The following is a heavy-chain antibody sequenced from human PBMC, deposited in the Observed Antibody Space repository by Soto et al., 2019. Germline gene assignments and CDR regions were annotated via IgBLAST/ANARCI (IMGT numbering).Heavy chain of an antibody. J-gene: IGHJ3*02. D-gene: IGHD3-10*01. CDR2: IWFDGSNK. CDR1: GFTFSTYG. Sequence: QVQLVESGGGMVQPGRSLRLSCAASGFTFSTYGMHWVRQAPGKGLEWVAIIWFDGSNKYYAESVEGRFTISRDNSKSTLFLQMNSLRDEDTAVYYCGRGSGSATPGPFDIWGRGTMVTVSS. V-gene: IGHV3-33*01. CDR3: GRGSGSATPGPFDI.